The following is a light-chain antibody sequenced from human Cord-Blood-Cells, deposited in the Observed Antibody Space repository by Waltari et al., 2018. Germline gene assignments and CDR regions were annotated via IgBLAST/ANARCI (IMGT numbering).Light chain of an antibody. CDR1: SSDVGGYNY. CDR2: EVS. CDR3: SSYTSSSTLYV. V-gene: IGLV2-14*01. J-gene: IGLJ1*01. Sequence: QSALTQPASVSGSPGQSITISCTGTSSDVGGYNYVSWYQQHPGKAPKRMIYEVSNRPSGLSNRFSGSKSGNTASLPFAGLQAEDEADYYCSSYTSSSTLYVFVTGTKGTVL.